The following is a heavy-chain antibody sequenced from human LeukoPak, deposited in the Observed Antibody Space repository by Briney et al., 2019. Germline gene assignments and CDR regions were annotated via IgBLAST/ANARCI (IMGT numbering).Heavy chain of an antibody. Sequence: GGSLRHSCTASGFTFGDYAMSWFRQAPGKGLEWVSFIRSKAYGGTTEYAASVKGRFTISRDDSKSIAYLQMNSLKTEDTAVYYCTRDSRSCSGGSCYGGYWGQGTLVTVSS. V-gene: IGHV3-49*03. CDR3: TRDSRSCSGGSCYGGY. D-gene: IGHD2-15*01. CDR2: IRSKAYGGTT. CDR1: GFTFGDYA. J-gene: IGHJ4*02.